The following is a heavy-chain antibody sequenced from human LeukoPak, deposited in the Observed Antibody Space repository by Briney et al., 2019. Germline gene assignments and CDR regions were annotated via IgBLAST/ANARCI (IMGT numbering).Heavy chain of an antibody. CDR2: IYHSGST. CDR1: GGSISSSNW. Sequence: PTGTLSLTCAVSGGSISSSNWWSWVRQPPGKGLEWIGEIYHSGSTNYNPSLKSRVTISVDKSKNQFSLKLSSVTAADTAVYYCARGSTKPVYYFDYWGQGTLVTVSS. J-gene: IGHJ4*02. V-gene: IGHV4-4*02. D-gene: IGHD2-2*01. CDR3: ARGSTKPVYYFDY.